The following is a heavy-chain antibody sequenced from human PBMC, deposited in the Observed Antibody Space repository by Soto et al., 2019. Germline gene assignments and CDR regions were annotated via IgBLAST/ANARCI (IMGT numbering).Heavy chain of an antibody. V-gene: IGHV1-69*01. D-gene: IGHD3-16*01. CDR3: EAEMTFGKLAVV. J-gene: IGHJ6*02. Sequence: QVQLVQSGAEVKKPGSSVKVSCKASGDTDTNYVISWVRQAPGQGLEWMGGIFPKFGTTYSAQKLQDRLTITADESTSTVYMQLSRLRLDDTAVYYWEAEMTFGKLAVVWGQGTTVTVS. CDR2: IFPKFGTT. CDR1: GDTDTNYV.